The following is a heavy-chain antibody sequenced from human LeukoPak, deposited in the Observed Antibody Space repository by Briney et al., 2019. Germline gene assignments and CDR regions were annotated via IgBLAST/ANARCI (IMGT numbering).Heavy chain of an antibody. J-gene: IGHJ4*02. CDR2: INHSGST. CDR1: GGSISSSSYY. D-gene: IGHD3-3*01. CDR3: ARHGQGITIFGVVTD. Sequence: SETLSLTCTVSGGSISSSSYYWSWIRQPPGKGLEWIGEINHSGSTNYNPSLKSRVTISVDTSKNQFSLKLSSVTAADTAVYYCARHGQGITIFGVVTDWGQGTLVTVSS. V-gene: IGHV4-39*01.